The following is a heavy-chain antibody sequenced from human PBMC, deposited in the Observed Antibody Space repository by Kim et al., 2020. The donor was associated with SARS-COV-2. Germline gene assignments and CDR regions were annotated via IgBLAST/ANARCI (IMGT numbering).Heavy chain of an antibody. J-gene: IGHJ2*01. CDR3: ARHLRNWYFDF. CDR2: IYYSGST. CDR1: GGSISSSDYY. Sequence: SETLSLTCSVSGGSISSSDYYWGWIRQPPGKGLEWIATIYYSGSTYYNPSLKGRVTISVDTSKKQFSLRLSSVTAAGAAVYYCARHLRNWYFDFWGRGTLVTVSS. V-gene: IGHV4-39*01.